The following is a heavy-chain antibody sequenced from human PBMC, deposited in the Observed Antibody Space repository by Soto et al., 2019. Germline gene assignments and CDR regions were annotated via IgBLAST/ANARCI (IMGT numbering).Heavy chain of an antibody. D-gene: IGHD3-3*01. CDR2: IYPGDSDT. V-gene: IGHV5-51*01. CDR1: GYSFTNFW. Sequence: PGEALNLSCTVSGYSFTNFWIGCVRQMPGKGLDWLGIIYPGDSDTRYNPSFQGQVTISTDNSINTAYLQWNSLKASDTAIYYCAKHISRDFDFWSGLYYYYAMDVWGQGTTVTVSS. J-gene: IGHJ6*02. CDR3: AKHISRDFDFWSGLYYYYAMDV.